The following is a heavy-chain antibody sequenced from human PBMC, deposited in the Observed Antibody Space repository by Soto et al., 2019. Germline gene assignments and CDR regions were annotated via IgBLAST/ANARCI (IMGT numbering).Heavy chain of an antibody. Sequence: SETLSLTVTVSGCSISSVDYYWSWIRQPPGKGLEWIVYIYYIGSTYYNPSLKSRVTISVDTSKNQFSLKLSSVTAADTVEYYCARGVVVNARTLTYYYYGMDVWGQGTTVTVSS. CDR1: GCSISSVDYY. J-gene: IGHJ6*02. D-gene: IGHD2-21*01. CDR2: IYYIGST. V-gene: IGHV4-30-4*01. CDR3: ARGVVVNARTLTYYYYGMDV.